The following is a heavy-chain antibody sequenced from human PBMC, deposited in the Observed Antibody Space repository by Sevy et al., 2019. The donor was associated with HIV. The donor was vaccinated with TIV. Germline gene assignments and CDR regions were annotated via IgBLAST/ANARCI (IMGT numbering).Heavy chain of an antibody. CDR3: ARDGIAAGSYYYMDV. D-gene: IGHD6-13*01. V-gene: IGHV1-69*06. J-gene: IGHJ6*03. CDR1: GGTFSSYA. CDR2: FIPIFGTA. Sequence: ASVKVSCKASGGTFSSYAISWVRQAPGQGLEWMGGFIPIFGTANYAQKFQGRVTITADKSTSTAYMELSSLRSEDTAVYYCARDGIAAGSYYYMDVWGKGTTVTVSS.